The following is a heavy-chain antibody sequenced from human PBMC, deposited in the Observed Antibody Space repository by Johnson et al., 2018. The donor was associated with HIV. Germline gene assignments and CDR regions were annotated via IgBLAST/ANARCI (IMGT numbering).Heavy chain of an antibody. CDR1: GFTFSSYA. CDR2: ISSDGSNK. V-gene: IGHV3-30*04. CDR3: ARENSSWYRLGRYDSSGYAFDI. J-gene: IGHJ3*02. Sequence: VQLVESGGGLVQPGRSLRLSCAASGFTFSSYAMHWVRQAPGKGLEWVAVISSDGSNKYYADSVKGRFTISRDNSKNTLYLQMNSLRAEDTAVYYCARENSSWYRLGRYDSSGYAFDIWGQGTMVTVSS. D-gene: IGHD3-22*01.